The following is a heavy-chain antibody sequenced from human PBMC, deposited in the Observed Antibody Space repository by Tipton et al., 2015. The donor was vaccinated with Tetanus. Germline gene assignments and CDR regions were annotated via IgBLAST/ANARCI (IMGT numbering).Heavy chain of an antibody. D-gene: IGHD6-19*01. CDR3: AFLPKHWLVPSFDP. Sequence: TLSLTCTVSGGSINNYYWSWIRQPPGKGLEWIGYVYYSGSTNYNPSLKSRVTISVDTSRNQFSLNLSSVTAADTAVYYSAFLPKHWLVPSFDPWGQGTLVTVSS. V-gene: IGHV4-59*12. CDR2: VYYSGST. CDR1: GGSINNYY. J-gene: IGHJ5*02.